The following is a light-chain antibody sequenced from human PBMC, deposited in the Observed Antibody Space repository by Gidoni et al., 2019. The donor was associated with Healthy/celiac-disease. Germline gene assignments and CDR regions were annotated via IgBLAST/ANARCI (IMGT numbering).Light chain of an antibody. CDR1: QSVSSSY. CDR2: GAS. V-gene: IGKV3-20*01. J-gene: IGKJ4*01. Sequence: EIVLTPSPGTLSLSPGERATLSCRARQSVSSSYLAWYQQKPGQAPRLLIYGASSRATGIPDRFSGSGSGTDFTLTISRLEPADFAVYYCQQYGSSPLTFGGGTKVEIK. CDR3: QQYGSSPLT.